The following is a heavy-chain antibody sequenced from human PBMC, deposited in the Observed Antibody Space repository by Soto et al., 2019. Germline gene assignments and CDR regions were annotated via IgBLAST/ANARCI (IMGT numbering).Heavy chain of an antibody. CDR1: GFTLRSHR. CDR2: IDTDGGGT. V-gene: IGHV3-74*01. Sequence: EVQLVESGGGLVQPGGSLRVSCAASGFTLRSHRIHWVRQVPGKGLEWVSRIDTDGGGTSYADSVKGRFTISTDNAKNPVNLQMNGLRGEDTAVYYCATVLDLWGQGTLVTVSS. CDR3: ATVLDL. J-gene: IGHJ5*02.